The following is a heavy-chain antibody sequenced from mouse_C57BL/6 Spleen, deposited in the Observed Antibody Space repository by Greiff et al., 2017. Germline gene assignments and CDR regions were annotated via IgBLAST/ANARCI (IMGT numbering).Heavy chain of an antibody. J-gene: IGHJ3*01. Sequence: QVHVKQSGAELVKPGASVKLSCKASGYTFTEYTIHWVKQRSGQGLEWIGWFYPGSGSIKYNEKYKDKATLTTDKSSSTVYMDLSRLTSEDAAVYFCARHGYAWFAYWGQGTLVTVSA. CDR1: GYTFTEYT. V-gene: IGHV1-62-2*01. D-gene: IGHD1-1*01. CDR2: FYPGSGSI. CDR3: ARHGYAWFAY.